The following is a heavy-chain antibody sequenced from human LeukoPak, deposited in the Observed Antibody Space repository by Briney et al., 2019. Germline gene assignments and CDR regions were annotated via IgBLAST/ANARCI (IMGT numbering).Heavy chain of an antibody. V-gene: IGHV3-73*01. CDR1: GFTLSGSS. D-gene: IGHD6-19*01. CDR3: TRLSSGWSYYFDY. Sequence: GGSLRLSCAPSGFTLSGSSMHWVRQASGKALGWVGRIRSKAYNYATAYAASVKGRFTISRDDSKNTAYLPMNSLKTEDTAVYYCTRLSSGWSYYFDYWGQGTLVIVSS. J-gene: IGHJ4*01. CDR2: IRSKAYNYAT.